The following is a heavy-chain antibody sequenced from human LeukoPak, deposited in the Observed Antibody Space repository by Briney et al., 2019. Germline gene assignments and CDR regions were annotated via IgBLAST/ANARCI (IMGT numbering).Heavy chain of an antibody. CDR2: IYYSGST. J-gene: IGHJ4*02. CDR3: ATHPTVTVIDY. Sequence: SETLSLTCTVSGGSISSSSYYWGWIRQPPGKGLEWIGSIYYSGSTYYNPSLKSRVTISVDTSKNQFSLKLSSVTAADTAVYYCATHPTVTVIDYWGQGTLVTVSS. V-gene: IGHV4-39*01. CDR1: GGSISSSSYY. D-gene: IGHD4-17*01.